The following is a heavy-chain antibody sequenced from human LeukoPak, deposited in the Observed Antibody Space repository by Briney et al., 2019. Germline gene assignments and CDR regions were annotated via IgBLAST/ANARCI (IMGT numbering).Heavy chain of an antibody. J-gene: IGHJ6*03. CDR1: GYSISSGYY. D-gene: IGHD6-19*01. V-gene: IGHV4-38-2*02. Sequence: SETLSLTCTVSGYSISSGYYWGWIRQPPGKGLEWIGSVYHSGSTNYNPSLKSPVTMSVDTSKNQFSLKVTSVTAADTAVYYCARRRGHDNGWGSFYYYIDVWGRGTTVTVSS. CDR3: ARRRGHDNGWGSFYYYIDV. CDR2: VYHSGST.